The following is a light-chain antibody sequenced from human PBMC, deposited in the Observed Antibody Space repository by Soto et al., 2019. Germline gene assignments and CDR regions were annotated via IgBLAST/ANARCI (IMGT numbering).Light chain of an antibody. J-gene: IGKJ1*01. CDR2: GAS. V-gene: IGKV3-20*01. Sequence: EIVLTQSPGTLSLSPGDRATLSCRASQSVPSNYVAWYQQKSGQAPRPLMFGASIRAAGVPDRFSGSGSGTDFTLTISRLXPXXXXXYHCQQYGSSTTFGQGTKVXI. CDR1: QSVPSNY. CDR3: QQYGSSTT.